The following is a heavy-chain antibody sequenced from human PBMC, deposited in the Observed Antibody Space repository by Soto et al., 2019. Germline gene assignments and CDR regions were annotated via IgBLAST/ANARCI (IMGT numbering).Heavy chain of an antibody. CDR3: ARVRGGYYPLGLDY. D-gene: IGHD3-22*01. CDR2: IGGSVGGT. V-gene: IGHV3-23*01. CDR1: GFRFGSYA. J-gene: IGHJ4*02. Sequence: GGSLRLSCAASGFRFGSYAMTWVRQAPGKGLGWVSVIGGSVGGTYYADSVKGRFTISRDNSKNTLYLQMNSLRAEDTAVYYCARVRGGYYPLGLDYWGQGTLVT.